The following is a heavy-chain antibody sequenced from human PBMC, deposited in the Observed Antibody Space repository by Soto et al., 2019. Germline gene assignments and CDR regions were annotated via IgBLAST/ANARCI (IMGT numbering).Heavy chain of an antibody. CDR2: IHYSGST. CDR3: ARDDYINRNYYYYGLDV. V-gene: IGHV4-31*03. Sequence: QVQLQESGPGLVKPSQTLSLTCTVSGGSISSGGYYWSWVRQHPGKGLEWIGYIHYSGSTYYNPSLKSRVTISLDTSKNQFSLRLRSVTAADTAVYYCARDDYINRNYYYYGLDVWGQGTKVTVSS. J-gene: IGHJ6*02. D-gene: IGHD4-4*01. CDR1: GGSISSGGYY.